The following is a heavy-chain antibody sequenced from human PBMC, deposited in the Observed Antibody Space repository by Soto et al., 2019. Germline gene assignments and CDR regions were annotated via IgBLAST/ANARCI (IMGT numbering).Heavy chain of an antibody. CDR2: INPNSGGT. Sequence: ASVKVSCKASGYTFTGYYMHWVRQAPGQGLEWMGWINPNSGGTNYAQKFQGRVTMTRDTSISTAYMELSRLRSADTAVYYCERRGRIAAAGYYGMDVWGQGTTVTVSS. CDR3: ERRGRIAAAGYYGMDV. J-gene: IGHJ6*02. CDR1: GYTFTGYY. D-gene: IGHD6-13*01. V-gene: IGHV1-2*02.